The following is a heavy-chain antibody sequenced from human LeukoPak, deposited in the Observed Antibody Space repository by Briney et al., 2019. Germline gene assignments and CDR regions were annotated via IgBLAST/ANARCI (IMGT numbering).Heavy chain of an antibody. J-gene: IGHJ5*02. D-gene: IGHD4-17*01. CDR3: AGEATVTTWFDP. CDR1: GGSISSGGYY. CDR2: IYYSGST. V-gene: IGHV4-31*03. Sequence: PSETLSLTCTVSGGSISSGGYYWSWIRQHPGKGLEWIGYIYYSGSTYYNPSLKSRVTISVDTSKNQFSLKLSSVTAADTAVYYCAGEATVTTWFDPWGQGTLVTVSS.